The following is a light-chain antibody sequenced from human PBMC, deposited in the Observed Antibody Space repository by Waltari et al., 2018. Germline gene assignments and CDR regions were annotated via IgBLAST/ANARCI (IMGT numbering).Light chain of an antibody. Sequence: QSALTQPASVSGSPGQSVTIFCAGTSNDVGGYNSVSWYQEHPGQAPRVSIYDVSDRPSGVSDRFPGTKSGTTASLTISGLQAEDEADDYCSSQSSNDVVLFGGGTKLTVL. V-gene: IGLV2-14*01. J-gene: IGLJ2*01. CDR3: SSQSSNDVVL. CDR2: DVS. CDR1: SNDVGGYNS.